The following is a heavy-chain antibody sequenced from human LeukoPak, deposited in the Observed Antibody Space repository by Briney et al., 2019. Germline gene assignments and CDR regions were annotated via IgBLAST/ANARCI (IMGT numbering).Heavy chain of an antibody. CDR3: AREGDYGGNFRFDP. CDR1: GFTFSSYA. J-gene: IGHJ5*02. D-gene: IGHD4-23*01. V-gene: IGHV3-30-3*01. Sequence: GGSLRLSCAASGFTFSSYAMHWVRQAPGKGLEWVAVISYDGSNKYYADSVKGRFTISRDNSKNTLYLQMNSLRAEDTAVYYCAREGDYGGNFRFDPWGQGTLVTVSS. CDR2: ISYDGSNK.